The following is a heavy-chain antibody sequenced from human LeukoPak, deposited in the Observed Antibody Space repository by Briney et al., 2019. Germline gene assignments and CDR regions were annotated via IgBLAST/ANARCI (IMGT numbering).Heavy chain of an antibody. J-gene: IGHJ4*02. V-gene: IGHV4-59*05. D-gene: IGHD5-24*01. CDR3: ARLSEMAAADY. CDR1: GGSISSYY. CDR2: IYYSGST. Sequence: PSETLSLTCTVSGGSISSYYWSWIRQPPGKGLEWIGSIYYSGSTYYNPSLKSRVTISVDTSKNQFSLKLSSVTAADTAVYYCARLSEMAAADYWGQGTLATVSS.